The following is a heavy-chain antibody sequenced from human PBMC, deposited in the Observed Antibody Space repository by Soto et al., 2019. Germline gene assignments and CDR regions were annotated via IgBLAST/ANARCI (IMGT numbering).Heavy chain of an antibody. D-gene: IGHD2-2*01. J-gene: IGHJ3*02. Sequence: EVPLVESGGGLVQPGGSLRLSCAASGFTFTSYSMNWVRQAPGKGLEWVSSISSSSDYIFYADSVKGRFTISRDNAKNSLYLQMNSLRAEDTAVYYCARSVPAAPFDIWGQGTMVIVSS. CDR1: GFTFTSYS. V-gene: IGHV3-21*01. CDR2: ISSSSDYI. CDR3: ARSVPAAPFDI.